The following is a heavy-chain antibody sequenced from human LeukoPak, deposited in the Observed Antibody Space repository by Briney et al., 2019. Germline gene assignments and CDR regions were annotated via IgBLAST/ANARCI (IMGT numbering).Heavy chain of an antibody. Sequence: GRSLRLSCTASGFTFGDYAMSWVRQAPGKGLEFVGFIRSKAYGGTTEYAASVKGRFTISRDDSKSIAYLQMNSLKTEDTAVYYCARPYIYTADYWGQGTLVTVSS. CDR3: ARPYIYTADY. V-gene: IGHV3-49*04. D-gene: IGHD1-1*01. J-gene: IGHJ4*02. CDR1: GFTFGDYA. CDR2: IRSKAYGGTT.